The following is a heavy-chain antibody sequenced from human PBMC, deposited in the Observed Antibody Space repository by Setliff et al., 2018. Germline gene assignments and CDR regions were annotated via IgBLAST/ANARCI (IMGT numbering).Heavy chain of an antibody. V-gene: IGHV1-69*13. J-gene: IGHJ5*02. CDR1: GGTFSSYA. D-gene: IGHD3-3*01. CDR2: IIPIFGTA. Sequence: GASVKVSCKASGGTFSSYAISWVRQAPGQGLEWMGGIIPIFGTANYAQKFQGRVTITADESTSTAYMELSSLRSEDTAVYYCARGYRGYYNFWSGSQGANWLDPWGQGTLVTVS. CDR3: ARGYRGYYNFWSGSQGANWLDP.